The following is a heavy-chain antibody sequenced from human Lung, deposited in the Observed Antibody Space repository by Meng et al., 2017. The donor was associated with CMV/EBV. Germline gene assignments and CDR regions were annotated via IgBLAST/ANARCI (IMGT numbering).Heavy chain of an antibody. CDR2: LYYSGST. D-gene: IGHD3-10*01. J-gene: IGHJ4*02. CDR3: ARHHTYYFASGPNYYFDY. CDR1: GGSISSTYYY. V-gene: IGHV4-39*01. Sequence: SXTXSLXXTVSGGSISSTYYYWGWTRQPPGRGLEWIGSLYYSGSTYYNPSLKSRVTVSVDTSKNQFSLKLTSVTAADTAIYYCARHHTYYFASGPNYYFDYWXQGTLVTVSS.